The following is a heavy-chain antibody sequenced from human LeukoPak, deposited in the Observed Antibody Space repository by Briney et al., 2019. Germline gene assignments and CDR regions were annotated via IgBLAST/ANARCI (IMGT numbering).Heavy chain of an antibody. Sequence: QTGGSLRLSCGASGFTFSSYEMIWVRQTPGKGLEWVSYISGSGTSLQYADSVKGRFTISRDNAKNSLYLQMNSLRAEDTAVYYCAKDWRAYCGADCYSYFDYWGQGTLVTVSS. CDR3: AKDWRAYCGADCYSYFDY. CDR2: ISGSGTSL. CDR1: GFTFSSYE. D-gene: IGHD2-21*02. J-gene: IGHJ4*02. V-gene: IGHV3-48*03.